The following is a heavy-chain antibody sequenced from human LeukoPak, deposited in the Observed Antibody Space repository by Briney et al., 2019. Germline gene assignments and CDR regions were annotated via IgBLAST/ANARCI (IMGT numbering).Heavy chain of an antibody. CDR3: ARLPDDIVVVPAAIPVTDY. J-gene: IGHJ4*02. CDR2: MNPNSGNT. Sequence: ASVKVSCKASGYTFTSYDINWVRQATGQGLEWRGWMNPNSGNTGYAQKFQGRVTMTRNTSISTAYMELSSLRSEDTAVYYCARLPDDIVVVPAAIPVTDYWGQGTLVTVSS. D-gene: IGHD2-2*02. CDR1: GYTFTSYD. V-gene: IGHV1-8*01.